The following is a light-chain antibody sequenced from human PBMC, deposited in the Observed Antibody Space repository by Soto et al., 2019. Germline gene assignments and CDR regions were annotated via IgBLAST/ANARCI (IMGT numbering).Light chain of an antibody. V-gene: IGLV1-40*01. CDR1: SSNLGAGYD. CDR3: ASWDDSLNGHV. CDR2: GNR. J-gene: IGLJ1*01. Sequence: QSVLTQPPSVSGAPGQRVTISCTGSSSNLGAGYDVHWYQLLPGTAPKLLIYGNRNRPSGVPDRFSASKSGTSASLAISGLQSEDEADYYCASWDDSLNGHVFGTGTKVTVL.